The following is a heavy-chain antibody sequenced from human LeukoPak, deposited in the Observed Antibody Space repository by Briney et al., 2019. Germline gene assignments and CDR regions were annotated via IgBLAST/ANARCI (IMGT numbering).Heavy chain of an antibody. D-gene: IGHD2-2*02. CDR2: IRYDGSNK. CDR1: GFTFSRYG. CDR3: AKDPRDCSSASCYIAAAGFDY. J-gene: IGHJ4*02. Sequence: PGGSLRLSCAASGFTFSRYGMHRVRQAPGKGLEWVAFIRYDGSNKNYADSVKGRITISRDNSKNTLYLQMNSLRAEDTAVYYCAKDPRDCSSASCYIAAAGFDYWGQGTLVTVSS. V-gene: IGHV3-30*02.